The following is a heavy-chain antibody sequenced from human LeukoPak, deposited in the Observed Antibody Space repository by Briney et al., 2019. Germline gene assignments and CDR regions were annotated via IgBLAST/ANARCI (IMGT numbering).Heavy chain of an antibody. Sequence: ASVKVSCKASGYTFTSYAMHWVRQAPGQRLEWMGWINAGNGNTKYSQKFQGRVTITRDTSASTAYMELSSLRSEDTAVYYCARNRVRIGPYGMDVWGQGTTVTVSS. D-gene: IGHD2/OR15-2a*01. V-gene: IGHV1-3*01. CDR3: ARNRVRIGPYGMDV. J-gene: IGHJ6*02. CDR2: INAGNGNT. CDR1: GYTFTSYA.